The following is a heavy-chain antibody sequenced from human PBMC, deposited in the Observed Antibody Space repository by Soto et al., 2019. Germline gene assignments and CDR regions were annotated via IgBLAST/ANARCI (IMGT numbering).Heavy chain of an antibody. D-gene: IGHD2-2*01. V-gene: IGHV4-4*02. J-gene: IGHJ3*02. CDR2: IYHSGST. Sequence: QVQLQESGPGLVKPSGTLSLTCAVSGGSISSSNWWSWVRQPPGKGLEWIGEIYHSGSTNYNPSLKIRVTISVDKSKNQFTLKLSSVTDEDTAVYYCARDWWPSGVVPHAFDIWGQGTMVNVSS. CDR1: GGSISSSNW. CDR3: ARDWWPSGVVPHAFDI.